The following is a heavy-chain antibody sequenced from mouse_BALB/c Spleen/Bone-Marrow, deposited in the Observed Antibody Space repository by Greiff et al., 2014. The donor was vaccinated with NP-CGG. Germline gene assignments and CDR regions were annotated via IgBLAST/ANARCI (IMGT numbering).Heavy chain of an antibody. D-gene: IGHD1-1*01. V-gene: IGHV1-20*02. J-gene: IGHJ1*01. CDR2: INPYNGDT. CDR1: GYSFTGYS. CDR3: TRVTTNWYFEG. Sequence: EVQLQQSGPELVKPGASVKISCKASGYSFTGYSMNWVMQSHGKSLEWIGRINPYNGDTFYNQKFKDKATLTEDKSSSTAHMELRSLASEDSAVYYCTRVTTNWYFEGWGAGTTVTVPS.